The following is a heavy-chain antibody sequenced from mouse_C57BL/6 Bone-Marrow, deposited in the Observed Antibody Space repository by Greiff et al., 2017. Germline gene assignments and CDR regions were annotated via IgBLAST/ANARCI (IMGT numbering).Heavy chain of an antibody. V-gene: IGHV2-2*01. CDR1: GFSLTSYG. CDR3: ARNPKLGQGAMDY. Sequence: VKLMESGPGLVQPSQSLSITCTVSGFSLTSYGVHWVRQSPGKGLEWLGVIWSGGSTDYNAAFISRLSISKDNSKSQVFFKMNSLQADDTAIYYCARNPKLGQGAMDYWGQGTSVTVSS. CDR2: IWSGGST. J-gene: IGHJ4*01. D-gene: IGHD4-1*01.